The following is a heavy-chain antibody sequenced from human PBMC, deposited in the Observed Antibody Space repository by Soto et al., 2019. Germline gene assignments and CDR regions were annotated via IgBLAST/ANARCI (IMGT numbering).Heavy chain of an antibody. D-gene: IGHD6-13*01. V-gene: IGHV4-59*01. CDR1: GGSISHYY. Sequence: QVQLQESGPGLVKPSETLSLTCTVSGGSISHYYCSWIRQPPGKGLEWIGYIYYSGSANYNPSLKSRVIISVDTSKNQFSLKRSSVTAADTAVYFCARGGSSWSGAWYFDPWGRGTLVTVSS. J-gene: IGHJ2*01. CDR3: ARGGSSWSGAWYFDP. CDR2: IYYSGSA.